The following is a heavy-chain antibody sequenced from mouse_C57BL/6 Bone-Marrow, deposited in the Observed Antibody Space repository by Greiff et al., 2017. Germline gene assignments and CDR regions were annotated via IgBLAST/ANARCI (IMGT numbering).Heavy chain of an antibody. CDR1: GYTFTSYW. Sequence: QVQLQQPGAELVKPGASVKLSCKASGYTFTSYWMHWVKQRPGQGLEWIGMIHPNSGSTNYNEKFKSKATLTVDTSSSTAYMQLSSLTSEDSAVYYCARFLRPRYAMDYWGQGTSVTVSS. CDR2: IHPNSGST. D-gene: IGHD1-1*01. J-gene: IGHJ4*01. CDR3: ARFLRPRYAMDY. V-gene: IGHV1-64*01.